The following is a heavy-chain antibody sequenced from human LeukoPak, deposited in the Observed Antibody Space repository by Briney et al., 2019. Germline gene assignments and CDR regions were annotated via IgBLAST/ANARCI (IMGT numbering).Heavy chain of an antibody. D-gene: IGHD4-23*01. CDR2: IWYDGSNK. CDR3: ARDRAVVTPVAFDI. CDR1: GFTFSSYG. J-gene: IGHJ3*02. Sequence: GGSVRLSCAASGFTFSSYGMHWVRQAPGKGLEWVAVIWYDGSNKYYADSVKGRFTISRDNSKNTLYLQMNSLRAEDTAVYYCARDRAVVTPVAFDIWGQGTLVTVSS. V-gene: IGHV3-33*01.